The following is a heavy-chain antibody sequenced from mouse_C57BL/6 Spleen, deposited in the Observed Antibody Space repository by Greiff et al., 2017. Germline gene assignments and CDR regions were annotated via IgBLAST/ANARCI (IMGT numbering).Heavy chain of an antibody. CDR1: GYSITSGYD. Sequence: DVQLQESGPGMVKPSQSLSLTCTVTGYSITSGYDWHWIRHFPGNKLEWMGYISYSGSTNYNPSLKSRISITHDTSKNHFFLKLNSVTTEDTATYYCARRDGNWTWFAYWGQGTLVTVSA. CDR3: ARRDGNWTWFAY. D-gene: IGHD2-1*01. V-gene: IGHV3-1*01. J-gene: IGHJ3*01. CDR2: ISYSGST.